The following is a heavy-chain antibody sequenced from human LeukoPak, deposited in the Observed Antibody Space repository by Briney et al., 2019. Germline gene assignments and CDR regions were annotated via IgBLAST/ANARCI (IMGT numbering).Heavy chain of an antibody. D-gene: IGHD5-24*01. CDR2: IWYDGSNK. CDR1: GFTFGSYG. Sequence: PGGSLRLSCAASGFTFGSYGMHWVRQAPGKGLEWVAVIWYDGSNKYYADSVKGRFTISRDNSKNTLYLQMNSLRAEDTAVYYCAKESREGGYYYYYMDVWGKGTTVTVSS. CDR3: AKESREGGYYYYYMDV. J-gene: IGHJ6*03. V-gene: IGHV3-33*06.